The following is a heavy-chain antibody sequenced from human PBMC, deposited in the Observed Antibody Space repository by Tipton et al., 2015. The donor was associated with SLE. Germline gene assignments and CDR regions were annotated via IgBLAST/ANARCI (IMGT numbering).Heavy chain of an antibody. Sequence: GLVKPSQTLSLTCAISGDSVSSNSAAWNWIRQSPSRGLEWLGRTYYRSKWYNDYAVSVKSRITINPDTSKNQFSLQLNSVTPEDTAVYYCARGQADCGGDCPPRYYYYMDVWGKGTTVTVSS. V-gene: IGHV6-1*01. CDR3: ARGQADCGGDCPPRYYYYMDV. J-gene: IGHJ6*03. D-gene: IGHD2-21*02. CDR1: GDSVSSNSAA. CDR2: TYYRSKWYN.